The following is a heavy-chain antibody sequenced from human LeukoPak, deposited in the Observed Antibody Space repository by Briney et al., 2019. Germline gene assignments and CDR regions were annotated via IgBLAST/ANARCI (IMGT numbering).Heavy chain of an antibody. V-gene: IGHV3-23*01. D-gene: IGHD2-15*01. CDR2: ISGSGGST. CDR3: AKDFSAVVVAVLDN. CDR1: GFTFSSYA. J-gene: IGHJ4*02. Sequence: GGSLRLSCAASGFTFSSYAMSLVRQAPGKGLEWVSAISGSGGSTYYADSVKGRFTISRDNSKNTLYLQMNSLRAEDTAVYYCAKDFSAVVVAVLDNWGQGTLVTVSS.